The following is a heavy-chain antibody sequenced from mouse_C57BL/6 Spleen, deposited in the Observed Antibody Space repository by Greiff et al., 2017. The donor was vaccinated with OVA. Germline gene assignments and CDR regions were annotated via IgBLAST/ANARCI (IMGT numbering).Heavy chain of an antibody. J-gene: IGHJ1*03. Sequence: EVQLVESGPELVKPGASVKIPCKASGYTFTDYNMDWVKQSHGKSLEWIGDINPNNGGTIYNQKFKGKATLTVDKSSSTAYMERRSLTSEDTAVYYGARRASYGSSLYWYFDVWGTGTTVTVSS. D-gene: IGHD1-1*01. CDR1: GYTFTDYN. CDR3: ARRASYGSSLYWYFDV. V-gene: IGHV1-18*01. CDR2: INPNNGGT.